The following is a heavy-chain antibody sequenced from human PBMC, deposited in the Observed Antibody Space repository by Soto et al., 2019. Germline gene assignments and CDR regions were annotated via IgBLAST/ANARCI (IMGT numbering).Heavy chain of an antibody. CDR1: GGSFSSNNW. J-gene: IGHJ6*02. CDR2: VHQTGIT. V-gene: IGHV4-4*02. D-gene: IGHD2-15*01. CDR3: ARAGYCSGDDCYPYYFFGLDV. Sequence: SETLSLTCSVSGGSFSSNNWWSWVRQSPIKGLEWIGEVHQTGITNYNPSVKGRVAMSVDESKKHLSLTLNSVTAADTAVYYCARAGYCSGDDCYPYYFFGLDVWGPGTTVTVS.